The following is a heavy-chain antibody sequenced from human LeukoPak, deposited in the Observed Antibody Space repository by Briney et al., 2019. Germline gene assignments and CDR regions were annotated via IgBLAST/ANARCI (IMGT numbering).Heavy chain of an antibody. V-gene: IGHV3-23*01. J-gene: IGHJ5*02. Sequence: GGSLRLSCAVSGFTFSSYAMSWVRQAPGKGLEWVSVISGSGGSTYYADSVKGRFTISRDNSKNTLYLQMNSLRVEDTAVYYCAKDRGNNAPGVRFDPWGQGTLVTVSS. CDR1: GFTFSSYA. CDR2: ISGSGGST. D-gene: IGHD1/OR15-1a*01. CDR3: AKDRGNNAPGVRFDP.